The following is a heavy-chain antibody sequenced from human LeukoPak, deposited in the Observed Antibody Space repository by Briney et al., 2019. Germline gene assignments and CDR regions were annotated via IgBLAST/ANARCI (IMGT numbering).Heavy chain of an antibody. CDR2: ISESGAIT. Sequence: GGSLRLSCAASGFTFSSYAMNWVRQAPGKGLKWVSGISESGAITHYADSVKGRFTISRDNAKNTLYLQMNSLRAEDTAVYYCARNRYGGMDYWGQGTLVTVSS. CDR3: ARNRYGGMDY. D-gene: IGHD4-23*01. J-gene: IGHJ4*02. V-gene: IGHV3-23*01. CDR1: GFTFSSYA.